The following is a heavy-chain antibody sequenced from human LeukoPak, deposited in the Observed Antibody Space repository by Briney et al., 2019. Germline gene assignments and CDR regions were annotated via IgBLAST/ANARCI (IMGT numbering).Heavy chain of an antibody. CDR3: ARDDVVMDGRPFEI. CDR2: IIPIFGTA. J-gene: IGHJ3*02. V-gene: IGHV1-69*13. Sequence: GASVKVSCKASGGTFSSYAISWVRQAPGQGLEWMGGIIPIFGTANYAQKFQGRVTITADESTSTAYMELSSLRSEDTAVYYCARDDVVMDGRPFEIWGQGTMVTVSS. CDR1: GGTFSSYA. D-gene: IGHD3-22*01.